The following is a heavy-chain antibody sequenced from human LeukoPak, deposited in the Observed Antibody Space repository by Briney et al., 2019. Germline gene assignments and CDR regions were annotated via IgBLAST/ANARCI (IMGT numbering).Heavy chain of an antibody. V-gene: IGHV3-21*01. D-gene: IGHD5-12*01. CDR2: ISSSSSYI. J-gene: IGHJ6*03. Sequence: PGGSLRLSCAASGFTFSSYSMNWVRQAPGKGLEWVSSISSSSSYIYYADSVKGRFTISRDNAKNSLYLQMNSLRAEDTAVYYCARGIYGVGWPVVTRGYSGYDRGENYYYMDVWGKGTTVTISS. CDR3: ARGIYGVGWPVVTRGYSGYDRGENYYYMDV. CDR1: GFTFSSYS.